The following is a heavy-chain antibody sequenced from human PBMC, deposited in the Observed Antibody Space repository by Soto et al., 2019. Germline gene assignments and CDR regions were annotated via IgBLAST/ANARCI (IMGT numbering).Heavy chain of an antibody. D-gene: IGHD6-13*01. CDR2: IYPGDSDI. CDR1: EYDFTNYW. CDR3: ARFRAPRRQLISMSFHL. V-gene: IGHV5-51*01. J-gene: IGHJ4*03. Sequence: GESLKISCKASEYDFTNYWIAWVRQTPGRGLEWMGMIYPGDSDIRYNPSFRGRVTISADKSITSAFVQWGSLKASDSAIYYCARFRAPRRQLISMSFHLWGLGTLVTVSS.